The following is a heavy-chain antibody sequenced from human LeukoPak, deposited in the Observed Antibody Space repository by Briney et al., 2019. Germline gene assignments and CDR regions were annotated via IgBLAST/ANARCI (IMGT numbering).Heavy chain of an antibody. CDR2: IYSGGDR. D-gene: IGHD2-2*01. Sequence: GGSPRLSCAPSDFRVTSYYMGWVRQAPGKGLDWVSLIYSGGDRYYADSVKGRFTISRDTSKNTLDLQMNSLRPEDTAVYYCARSTYCSSTSCPFDYWGQGTLVTVSS. J-gene: IGHJ4*02. CDR3: ARSTYCSSTSCPFDY. CDR1: DFRVTSYY. V-gene: IGHV3-53*01.